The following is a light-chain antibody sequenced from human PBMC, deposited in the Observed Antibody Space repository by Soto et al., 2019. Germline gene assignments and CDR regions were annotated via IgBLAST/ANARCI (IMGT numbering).Light chain of an antibody. CDR1: QSVSSSY. J-gene: IGKJ1*01. CDR2: GAS. V-gene: IGKV3-20*01. CDR3: QLLRT. Sequence: EIVLTQSPGTLSLSPWERATLSCRASQSVSSSYLAWYQQKPGQAPRLLIYGASSRATGIPDRFSGSGSGTDFTLTISRLEPEDFAVYYCQLLRTFGQGTKVDIK.